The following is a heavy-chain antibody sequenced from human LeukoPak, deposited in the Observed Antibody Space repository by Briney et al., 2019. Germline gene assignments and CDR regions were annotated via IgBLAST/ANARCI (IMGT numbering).Heavy chain of an antibody. Sequence: PGGSLRLSCAASGFTFSSYWMHWVRQGPGKGLVWVSRSNSDGSSTTYADSVKGRFTISRDNAKNMLYLQMNSLRADDTAVYYCVTTVTSPGFDIWGQGAMVTVSS. D-gene: IGHD4-17*01. V-gene: IGHV3-74*01. CDR3: VTTVTSPGFDI. CDR1: GFTFSSYW. J-gene: IGHJ3*02. CDR2: SNSDGSST.